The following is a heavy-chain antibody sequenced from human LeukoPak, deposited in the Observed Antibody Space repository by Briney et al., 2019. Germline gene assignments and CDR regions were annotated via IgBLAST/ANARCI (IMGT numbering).Heavy chain of an antibody. CDR3: AKNNGWFHLAQ. V-gene: IGHV3-7*03. Sequence: GGSLRLSCAVSGFNFRDHWMDWVRQAPGKGLEWVGHIKNDGSESYYVDSLKGRFSISRDNTNNALYLRMNSLRVEDTAVYYCAKNNGWFHLAQWGQGTLVTVSS. CDR1: GFNFRDHW. J-gene: IGHJ4*02. D-gene: IGHD6-19*01. CDR2: IKNDGSES.